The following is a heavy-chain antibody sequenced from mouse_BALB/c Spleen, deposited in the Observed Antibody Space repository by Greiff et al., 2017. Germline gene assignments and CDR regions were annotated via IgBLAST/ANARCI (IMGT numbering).Heavy chain of an antibody. V-gene: IGHV5-6-3*01. D-gene: IGHD2-1*01. Sequence: EVKLVESGGGLVQPGGSLKLSCAASGFTFSSYGMSWVRQTPDKRLELVATINSNGGSTYYPDSVKGRFTISRDNAKNTLYLQMSSLKSEDTAMYYCARFYYGAMDYWGQGTSVTVSS. CDR2: INSNGGST. CDR1: GFTFSSYG. CDR3: ARFYYGAMDY. J-gene: IGHJ4*01.